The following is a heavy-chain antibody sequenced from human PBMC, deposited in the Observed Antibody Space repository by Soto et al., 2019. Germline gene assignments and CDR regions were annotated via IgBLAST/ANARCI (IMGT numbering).Heavy chain of an antibody. CDR2: INSGGSST. CDR3: ARDSSWTGYSAQFDY. D-gene: IGHD3-9*01. CDR1: GITFSNYW. Sequence: EVQLVESGGGLVQPGGSLRLSCAASGITFSNYWMHWVRQAPGKGLVWVSRINSGGSSTTYADSVKGRFTISRDNAKNTLYLQMTSLRAEDTAVYYCARDSSWTGYSAQFDYWGQGALVTVSS. J-gene: IGHJ4*02. V-gene: IGHV3-74*01.